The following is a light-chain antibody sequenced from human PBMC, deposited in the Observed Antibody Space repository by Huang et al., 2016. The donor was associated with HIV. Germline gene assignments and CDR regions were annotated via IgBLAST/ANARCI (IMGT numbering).Light chain of an antibody. Sequence: QMTQSPSTLSASVGDRVTITCRARQSISNYLAWYQQKPGKAPKLLIYKASTLESGVPSRFSSSGSGTEFTLTISSLQPDDFATYYCQQYNSYRTFGQGTKVEIK. V-gene: IGKV1-5*03. J-gene: IGKJ1*01. CDR1: QSISNY. CDR3: QQYNSYRT. CDR2: KAS.